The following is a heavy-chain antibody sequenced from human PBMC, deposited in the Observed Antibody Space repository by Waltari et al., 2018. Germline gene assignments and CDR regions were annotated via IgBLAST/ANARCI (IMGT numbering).Heavy chain of an antibody. CDR2: IYYSGCT. Sequence: QLQQQESGPGLVKPSATLPLTCTVSGGSISRSSYYWGWIRQPPGKGLEWIGGIYYSGCTYYNPSLKSRVTISVDTSKNQFSLKLSSVTAADTAVYYCAREIIAARIHWYFDLWGRGNLVTVSS. CDR1: GGSISRSSYY. D-gene: IGHD6-6*01. V-gene: IGHV4-39*07. CDR3: AREIIAARIHWYFDL. J-gene: IGHJ2*01.